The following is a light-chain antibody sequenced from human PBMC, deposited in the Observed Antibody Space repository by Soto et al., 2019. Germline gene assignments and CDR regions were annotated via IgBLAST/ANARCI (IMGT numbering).Light chain of an antibody. CDR1: QTIGSNY. CDR3: QQYGSSRLT. J-gene: IGKJ4*01. CDR2: GAS. V-gene: IGKV3-20*01. Sequence: ESVLTQSPGTLSLSPGERATLSCRASQTIGSNYLAWYQQKPGQSPRVLIYGASIRVAGIPDRFSGSGSGTDFTLTIRRLEPEDFAVYFCQQYGSSRLTFGGGTTVEIK.